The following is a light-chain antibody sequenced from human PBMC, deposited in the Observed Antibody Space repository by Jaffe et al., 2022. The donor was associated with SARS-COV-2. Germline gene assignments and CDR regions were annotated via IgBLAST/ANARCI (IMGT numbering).Light chain of an antibody. CDR3: NSRDSSGNHHWV. CDR1: SLRSYY. CDR2: GKN. Sequence: SSELTQDPAVSVALGQTVRITCQGDSLRSYYASWYQQKPGQAPVLVIYGKNNRPSGIPDRFSGSSSGNTASLTLTGAQAEDEADYYCNSRDSSGNHHWVFGGGTKLTVL. J-gene: IGLJ3*02. V-gene: IGLV3-19*01.